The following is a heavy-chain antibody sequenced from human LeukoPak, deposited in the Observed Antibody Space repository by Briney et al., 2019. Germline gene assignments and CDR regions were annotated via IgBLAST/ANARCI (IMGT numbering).Heavy chain of an antibody. Sequence: PSETLSLTCAVYGGSFSGYYWSWIRQPPGKGLEWIGEINHSGSTNYNPSLKSRVTISVDTSKNQFSLKLSSVTAADTAVYYCARERRRGYSYGLQKYYFDYWGQGTLVTVSS. J-gene: IGHJ4*02. CDR2: INHSGST. D-gene: IGHD5-18*01. CDR3: ARERRRGYSYGLQKYYFDY. V-gene: IGHV4-34*01. CDR1: GGSFSGYY.